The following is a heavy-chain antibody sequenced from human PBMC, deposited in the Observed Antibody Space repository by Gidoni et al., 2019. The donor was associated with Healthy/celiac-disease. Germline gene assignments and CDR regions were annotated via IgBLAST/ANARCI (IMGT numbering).Heavy chain of an antibody. Sequence: EVQLVESGGGLVKPGGSLRLSCAASGFTFSNALMIWVRPAPGKGLEWVGRMKSKTDGGTTDYAAPVKGRFTISRDDSKNTLYLQMNSLKTEDTAVYYCTTVGELGWGKNYDFWSGYPYYFDYWGQGTLVTVSS. D-gene: IGHD3-3*01. J-gene: IGHJ4*02. CDR2: MKSKTDGGTT. V-gene: IGHV3-15*01. CDR3: TTVGELGWGKNYDFWSGYPYYFDY. CDR1: GFTFSNAL.